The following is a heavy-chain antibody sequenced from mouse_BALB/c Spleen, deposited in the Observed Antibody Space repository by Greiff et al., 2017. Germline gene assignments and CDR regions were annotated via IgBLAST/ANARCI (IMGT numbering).Heavy chain of an antibody. CDR3: ARGHGNYRDAMDY. D-gene: IGHD2-1*01. J-gene: IGHJ4*01. CDR1: GFTFSDYY. CDR2: ISDGGSYT. V-gene: IGHV5-4*02. Sequence: DVMLVESGGGLVKPGGSLKLSCAASGFTFSDYYMYWVRQTPEKRLEWVATISDGGSYTYYPDSVKGRFTISRDNAKNNLYLQMSSLKSEDTAMYDCARGHGNYRDAMDYWGQGTSVTVSS.